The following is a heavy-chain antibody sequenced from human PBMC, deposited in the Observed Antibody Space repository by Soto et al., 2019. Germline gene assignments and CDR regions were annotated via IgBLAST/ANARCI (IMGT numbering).Heavy chain of an antibody. J-gene: IGHJ3*02. CDR3: APLGGGELAFDI. Sequence: SVKVSCKASGGTFSSYTISWVRQAPGQGLEWMGRIIPILGIANYAQKFQGRVTITADKSTSTAYMELSSLRSEDTAVYYCAPLGGGELAFDIWGQGTMVTVSS. V-gene: IGHV1-69*02. CDR2: IIPILGIA. D-gene: IGHD1-7*01. CDR1: GGTFSSYT.